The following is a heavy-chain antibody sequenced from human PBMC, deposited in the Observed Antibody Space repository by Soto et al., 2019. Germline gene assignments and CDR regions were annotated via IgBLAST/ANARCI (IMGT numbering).Heavy chain of an antibody. D-gene: IGHD3-10*01. CDR2: IYYSGST. Sequence: PSETLSLTCTVSGGSISSYYWSWIRQPPGKGLEWIGYIYYSGSTNYNPSLRSRVTISIDTSKNQFSLKLSSVTAADTAVYYCARGRYYYGSGRALGSGYNWFDPWGQGTLVTVSS. V-gene: IGHV4-59*12. J-gene: IGHJ5*02. CDR1: GGSISSYY. CDR3: ARGRYYYGSGRALGSGYNWFDP.